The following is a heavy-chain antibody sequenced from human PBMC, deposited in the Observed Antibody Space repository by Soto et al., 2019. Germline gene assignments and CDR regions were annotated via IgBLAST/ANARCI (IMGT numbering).Heavy chain of an antibody. V-gene: IGHV3-30*18. CDR1: GFSFSSYG. J-gene: IGHJ4*02. D-gene: IGHD2-15*01. CDR3: AKETYSGPLDY. Sequence: HPGGSLRLSCAAYGFSFSSYGMHWVRQAPGKGLEWVAVISYDGSNKYYADSVKGRFTISRDNSKNTLYLQMNSLRAEDTAVYYCAKETYSGPLDYWGQGTLVTVSS. CDR2: ISYDGSNK.